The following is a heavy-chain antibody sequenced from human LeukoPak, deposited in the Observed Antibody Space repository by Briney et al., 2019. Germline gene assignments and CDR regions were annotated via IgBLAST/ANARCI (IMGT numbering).Heavy chain of an antibody. Sequence: SQTLSLTCTVSGGSISSGSYYWSWIRQPPGKGLEWIGSIYYSRSTYYNPSLKSRITMSVDTSKSQFSLKLNSVTAADTAVYYCARDYASGYYGWLDPWGQGTLITVSS. J-gene: IGHJ5*02. CDR3: ARDYASGYYGWLDP. CDR2: IYYSRST. CDR1: GGSISSGSYY. D-gene: IGHD3-3*01. V-gene: IGHV4-39*07.